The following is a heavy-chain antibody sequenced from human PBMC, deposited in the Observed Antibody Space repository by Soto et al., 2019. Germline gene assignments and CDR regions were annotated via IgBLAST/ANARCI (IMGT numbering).Heavy chain of an antibody. CDR3: ARDLTDSSGFHYYYGMDV. Sequence: ESGGGVVQPGRSLRLSCAASGFTFSSYGMHWVRQAPGKGLEWVAVIWYDGSNKYYADSVKGRFTISRDNSKNTLYLQMNSLRAEDTAVYYCARDLTDSSGFHYYYGMDVWGQGTTVTVSS. D-gene: IGHD3-22*01. CDR1: GFTFSSYG. V-gene: IGHV3-33*01. J-gene: IGHJ6*02. CDR2: IWYDGSNK.